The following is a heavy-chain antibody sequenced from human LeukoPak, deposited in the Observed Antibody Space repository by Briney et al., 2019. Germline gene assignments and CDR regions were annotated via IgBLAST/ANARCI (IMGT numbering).Heavy chain of an antibody. D-gene: IGHD3-22*01. J-gene: IGHJ3*02. CDR3: ARERDLQWFRRRGVTDAFDI. V-gene: IGHV4-34*01. CDR2: INHGGST. Sequence: SETLSLTCAVYGGSFSGYYCSWIRQTPGKGLEWIGEINHGGSTSYNPSLKSRLTISVGSANNHFSLRVTSVTAADTAVYYCARERDLQWFRRRGVTDAFDIWGQGTMVTVSS. CDR1: GGSFSGYY.